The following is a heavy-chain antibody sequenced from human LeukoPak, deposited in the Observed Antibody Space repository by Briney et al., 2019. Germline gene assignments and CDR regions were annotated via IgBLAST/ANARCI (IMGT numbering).Heavy chain of an antibody. V-gene: IGHV4-34*01. CDR2: INHSGST. J-gene: IGHJ5*02. CDR1: GGSFSGYY. Sequence: SETLSLTCAVYGGSFSGYYWSWIRQPPGKGLEWIGEINHSGSTNYNPSLKSRVTISVDRSKNQFSLQMSSVSAADTAVYYCARGSGYFDSRGTVSWFDPWGQGTLVTVSS. D-gene: IGHD3-22*01. CDR3: ARGSGYFDSRGTVSWFDP.